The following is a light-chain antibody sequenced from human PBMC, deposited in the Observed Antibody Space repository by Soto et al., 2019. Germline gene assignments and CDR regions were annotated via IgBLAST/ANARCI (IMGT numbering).Light chain of an antibody. V-gene: IGLV1-47*01. CDR1: SSNIGSKY. Sequence: QSVLTQPPSASGTPGQRVTISCSGSSSNIGSKYVYWYQQLPGTAPKLLIYRNDQRPSGVPDRFSGSKSVTSAALAISGLRSEDEADYYCAAWDDILNGWVFGGGTKLTVL. CDR2: RND. CDR3: AAWDDILNGWV. J-gene: IGLJ3*02.